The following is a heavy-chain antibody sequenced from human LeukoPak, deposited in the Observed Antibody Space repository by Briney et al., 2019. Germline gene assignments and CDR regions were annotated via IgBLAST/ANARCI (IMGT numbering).Heavy chain of an antibody. CDR2: ISSSGSNM. J-gene: IGHJ5*02. V-gene: IGHV3-21*01. CDR1: GGSISSSS. D-gene: IGHD2-2*01. CDR3: ARDYLVVPAAMWWFDP. Sequence: PSETLSLTCTVSGGSISSSSYYWGWIRQPPGKGLEWVSSISSSGSNMFYADSVKGRFTVSRDSAKNSLYLQMNSLRAEDTALYYCARDYLVVPAAMWWFDPRGQGTLVTVSS.